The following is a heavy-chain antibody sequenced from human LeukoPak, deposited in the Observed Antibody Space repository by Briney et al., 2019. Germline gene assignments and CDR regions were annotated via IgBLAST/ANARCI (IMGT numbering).Heavy chain of an antibody. Sequence: GGSLRLSCAASGFTFSSYAMSWVRQAPGKGLEWVSAISGSGDSTYYADSVKGRFTISRDNSKNTLYLQMSSPRAEDTAVYYCAKDQGYSSGWYRSYFDYWGQGTLVTVSS. CDR2: ISGSGDST. J-gene: IGHJ4*02. D-gene: IGHD6-19*01. CDR1: GFTFSSYA. V-gene: IGHV3-23*01. CDR3: AKDQGYSSGWYRSYFDY.